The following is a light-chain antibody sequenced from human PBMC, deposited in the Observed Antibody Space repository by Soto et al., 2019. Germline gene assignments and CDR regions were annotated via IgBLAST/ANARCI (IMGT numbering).Light chain of an antibody. CDR1: QSVSSY. CDR2: DAS. J-gene: IGKJ4*01. V-gene: IGKV3-11*01. Sequence: EIVLTQSPATLSLSPGERATLSCRASQSVSSYSAWYQQKPGQAPRLLIYDASNRATGIPVRFSGSGSGTDFTLTISSLEPEDFAVYYCQQRSNWPSFGGGTKVEIK. CDR3: QQRSNWPS.